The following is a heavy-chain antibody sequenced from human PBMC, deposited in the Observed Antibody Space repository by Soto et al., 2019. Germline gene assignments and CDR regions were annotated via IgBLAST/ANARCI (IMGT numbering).Heavy chain of an antibody. J-gene: IGHJ5*02. Sequence: SETLSLTCAVYCGSFSGYYWSWILHPPGKGLEWIGEINHSGSTNYNPSLKSRVTISVDTSKNQFSLKLSSVTAADTAVYYCARRYCSGGSCYHQVQYNWFDPWGQGTLVTVSS. D-gene: IGHD2-15*01. CDR1: CGSFSGYY. V-gene: IGHV4-34*01. CDR3: ARRYCSGGSCYHQVQYNWFDP. CDR2: INHSGST.